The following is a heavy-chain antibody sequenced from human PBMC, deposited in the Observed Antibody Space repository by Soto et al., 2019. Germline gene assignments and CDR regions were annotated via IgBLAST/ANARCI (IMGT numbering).Heavy chain of an antibody. V-gene: IGHV1-69*13. CDR2: IIPIFGTA. D-gene: IGHD6-13*01. CDR3: ASDGYSSSWSPHYYYYYMDV. CDR1: GGTFSSYA. Sequence: ASVKVSCKASGGTFSSYAISWVRQAPGQGLEWVGGIIPIFGTANYAQKFQGRVTINADESTSTAYMELSSLRSEDTAVYYCASDGYSSSWSPHYYYYYMDVWGKGTTVTVSS. J-gene: IGHJ6*03.